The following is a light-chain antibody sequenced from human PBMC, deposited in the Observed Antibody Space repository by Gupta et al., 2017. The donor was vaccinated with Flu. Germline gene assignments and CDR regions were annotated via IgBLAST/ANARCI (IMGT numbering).Light chain of an antibody. J-gene: IGKJ4*01. V-gene: IGKV1-5*03. Sequence: DFEMTQSPSILSGYVGDRVTISCRVSQSIDFWLAWSQQRPGQVPKLLIHQASNLQTGVPSRFSGSGSGTEFTLTISSLQPDDFTTYYCQQYKGYPLTFGEGTKVE. CDR1: QSIDFW. CDR3: QQYKGYPLT. CDR2: QAS.